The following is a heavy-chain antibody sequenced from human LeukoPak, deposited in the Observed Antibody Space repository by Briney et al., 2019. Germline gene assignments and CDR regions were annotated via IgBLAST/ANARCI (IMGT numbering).Heavy chain of an antibody. CDR1: GFTFSSYS. CDR2: ISSSSSYI. Sequence: GGSLRLSCAASGFTFSSYSMNWVRQAPGKGLEWVSSISSSSSYIYYADSVKGRFTISRDNAKNSLYLQMNSLRAEDTAVYYCARRLAAAGTDAFDIWGQGQWSPSLQ. CDR3: ARRLAAAGTDAFDI. D-gene: IGHD6-13*01. J-gene: IGHJ3*02. V-gene: IGHV3-21*01.